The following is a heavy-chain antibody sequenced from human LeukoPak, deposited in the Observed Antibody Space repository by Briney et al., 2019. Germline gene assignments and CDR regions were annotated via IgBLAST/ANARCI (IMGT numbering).Heavy chain of an antibody. CDR2: IRSKGHGGTT. CDR1: GFTFGDYV. J-gene: IGHJ3*02. D-gene: IGHD3-3*01. V-gene: IGHV3-49*03. CDR3: TRQPSPYDFWSGTTHFDI. Sequence: GGSLRLSCTASGFTFGDYVMSWFRQAPGKGLEWVGFIRSKGHGGTTEYAASVKGRFTISRDDSKSIAYLQMNSLKTEDTTMYYCTRQPSPYDFWSGTTHFDIWGQGTMVTVSS.